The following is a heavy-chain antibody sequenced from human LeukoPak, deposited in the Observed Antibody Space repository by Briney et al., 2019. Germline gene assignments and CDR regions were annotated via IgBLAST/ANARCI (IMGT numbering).Heavy chain of an antibody. V-gene: IGHV1-18*01. CDR1: GYTFTIYG. J-gene: IGHJ6*03. Sequence: ASVNVSYKASGYTFTIYGISWVRQAPGQGGEGRGWISAYKGNTNYTQKLQGRVTITKDRSKSRAYMEVRSLRSDDTAVYYCARVAAGRYYMDVWGKGTTVTVSS. D-gene: IGHD6-25*01. CDR2: ISAYKGNT. CDR3: ARVAAGRYYMDV.